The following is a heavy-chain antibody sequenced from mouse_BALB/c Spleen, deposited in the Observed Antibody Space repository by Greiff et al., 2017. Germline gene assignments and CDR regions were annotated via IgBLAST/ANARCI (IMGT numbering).Heavy chain of an antibody. CDR3: ARWGGNYGAY. V-gene: IGHV1-80*01. J-gene: IGHJ3*01. CDR2: IYPGDGDT. CDR1: GYAFSSYW. D-gene: IGHD2-1*01. Sequence: QVQLQQSGAELVRPGSSVKISCKASGYAFSSYWMNWVKQRPGQGLEWIGQIYPGDGDTNYNGKFKGKATLTADKSSSTAYMQLSSLTSEDSAVYFCARWGGNYGAYGGQGTLVTVSA.